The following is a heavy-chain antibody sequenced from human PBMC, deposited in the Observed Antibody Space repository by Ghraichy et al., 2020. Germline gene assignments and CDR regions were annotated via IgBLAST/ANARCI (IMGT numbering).Heavy chain of an antibody. CDR2: IYTSGST. CDR3: ARARDYSNRYYYYGMDV. J-gene: IGHJ6*02. CDR1: GGSISSGSYY. V-gene: IGHV4-61*02. D-gene: IGHD4-11*01. Sequence: SETLSLTCTVSGGSISSGSYYWSWIRQPAGKGLEWIGRIYTSGSTNYNPSLKSRVTISVDTSKNQFSLKLSSVTAADTAVYYCARARDYSNRYYYYGMDVWGQRTKVTVSS.